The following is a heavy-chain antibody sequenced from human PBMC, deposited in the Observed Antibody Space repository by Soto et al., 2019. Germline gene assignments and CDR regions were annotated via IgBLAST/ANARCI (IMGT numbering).Heavy chain of an antibody. CDR2: INTGNGNT. J-gene: IGHJ4*02. D-gene: IGHD3-22*01. CDR3: AGLSLETSGYYDH. V-gene: IGHV1-3*04. CDR1: GYTFTSYT. Sequence: ASVKVSCKASGYTFTSYTIHWVRQAPGQRLECMGCINTGNGNTKYSQKFQGRVTITRDTSATTAYMELSSLSSEDTAVYYCAGLSLETSGYYDHWGLGALVTVSS.